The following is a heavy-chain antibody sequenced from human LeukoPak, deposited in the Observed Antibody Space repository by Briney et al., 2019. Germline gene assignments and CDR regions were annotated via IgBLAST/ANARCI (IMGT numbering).Heavy chain of an antibody. CDR3: APIRYFDY. Sequence: GGSLRLSCAASGFTVSSNYMTWVRQAPGKGLEWVSVIYSGGTTYYADSVKGRFTISRDNSQNTLYLQMNSLRVEDTAVYYCAPIRYFDYWGQGTLVTVSS. V-gene: IGHV3-66*01. CDR2: IYSGGTT. J-gene: IGHJ4*02. CDR1: GFTVSSNY.